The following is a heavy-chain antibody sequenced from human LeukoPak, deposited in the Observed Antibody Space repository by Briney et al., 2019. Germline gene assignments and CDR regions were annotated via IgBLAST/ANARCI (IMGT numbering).Heavy chain of an antibody. D-gene: IGHD5-12*01. J-gene: IGHJ4*02. Sequence: GGSLRLSCAVSGFTFDDYAMRWVQQVPGKGLEWVSGINWNSDSIGYADSVKGRFTTSRDNAKNSLYLQMNSLRAEDTAFYYCAINGGGDSGYGNFDYWGQGTLVTVSS. CDR3: AINGGGDSGYGNFDY. CDR1: GFTFDDYA. CDR2: INWNSDSI. V-gene: IGHV3-9*01.